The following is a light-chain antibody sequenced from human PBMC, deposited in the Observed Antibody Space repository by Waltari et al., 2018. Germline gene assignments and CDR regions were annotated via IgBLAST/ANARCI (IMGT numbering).Light chain of an antibody. CDR1: TGISNC. V-gene: IGKV1-NL1*01. J-gene: IGKJ2*01. CDR3: EQYFSTPPYT. CDR2: ASS. Sequence: DIKMTQSPSSLSASVGDRVNITCRASTGISNCLAWYQQKPGKAPKLLLDASSTLESGVPSRFSGSGSGTDYTLTISSLQPEDFATYYCEQYFSTPPYTFGQGTKLEI.